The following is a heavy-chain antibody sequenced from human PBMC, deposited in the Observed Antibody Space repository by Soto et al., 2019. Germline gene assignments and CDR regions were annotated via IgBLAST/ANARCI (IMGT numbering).Heavy chain of an antibody. Sequence: VQLVESGGGLVQPGGSLKLSCAASGFTFSGSAMHWVRQASGKGLEWVGRIRSKANSYATAYAASVKGRFTISRDDSKNTAYLQMNSLKTEDTAVYYCTRSAGGAFDIWGQGTMVTVSS. CDR3: TRSAGGAFDI. D-gene: IGHD3-10*01. V-gene: IGHV3-73*02. CDR1: GFTFSGSA. CDR2: IRSKANSYAT. J-gene: IGHJ3*02.